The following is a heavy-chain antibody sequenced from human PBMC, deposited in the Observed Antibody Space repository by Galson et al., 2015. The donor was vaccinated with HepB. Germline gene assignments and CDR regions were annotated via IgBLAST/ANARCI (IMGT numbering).Heavy chain of an antibody. D-gene: IGHD2-2*01. J-gene: IGHJ4*02. CDR1: GFTFSSYA. CDR2: ISYDGNNK. V-gene: IGHV3-30*18. Sequence: SLRLSCAASGFTFSSYAMHWVRQAPGKGLEWVAVISYDGNNKYYADSVKGRFTISRDSSKNTLYLQMNSLRAEDTAVYYCAKDVRIGCGSTSCYGPDFWGQGTLVAVSS. CDR3: AKDVRIGCGSTSCYGPDF.